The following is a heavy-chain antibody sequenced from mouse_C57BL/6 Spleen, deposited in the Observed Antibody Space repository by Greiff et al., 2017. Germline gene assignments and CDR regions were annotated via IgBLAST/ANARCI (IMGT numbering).Heavy chain of an antibody. CDR1: GYTFTSYD. Sequence: QVQLKQSGPELVKPGASVKLSCKASGYTFTSYDINWVKQRPGQGLEWIGWIYPRDGSTKYNEKFNGKATLTVDTSSSTAYMELHSLTSEDSAVYFCARSGYYGSSYVNWYFDVWGTGTTVTVSS. CDR3: ARSGYYGSSYVNWYFDV. V-gene: IGHV1-85*01. D-gene: IGHD1-1*01. CDR2: IYPRDGST. J-gene: IGHJ1*03.